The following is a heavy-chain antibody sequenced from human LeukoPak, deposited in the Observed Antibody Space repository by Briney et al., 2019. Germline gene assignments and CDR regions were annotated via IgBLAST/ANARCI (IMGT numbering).Heavy chain of an antibody. V-gene: IGHV5-51*01. CDR1: GYSFTSYW. CDR3: ARREYSSSSAWPYYFDY. J-gene: IGHJ4*02. Sequence: GESLKISCKGSGYSFTSYWIGWVRQMPGKGLEWMGIIYPGDSDTRYSPSFRGQVTISADKSISTAYLQWSSLKASDTAMYYCARREYSSSSAWPYYFDYWGQGTLVTVSS. CDR2: IYPGDSDT. D-gene: IGHD6-6*01.